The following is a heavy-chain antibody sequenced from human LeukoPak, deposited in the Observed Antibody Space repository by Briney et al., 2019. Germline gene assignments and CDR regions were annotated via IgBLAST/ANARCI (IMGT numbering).Heavy chain of an antibody. D-gene: IGHD4-17*01. J-gene: IGHJ4*02. CDR1: GLTVSRNY. CDR2: IYSGGNT. V-gene: IGHV3-66*01. Sequence: QSGGSLRLSCAASGLTVSRNYMSWVRQAPGKGLEWVSGIYSGGNTYYADSVKGRFTISRDNSKNTLYLQMNSLRAEDTAVYYCARVSGDYTYYFDYWGQGTLVTVSS. CDR3: ARVSGDYTYYFDY.